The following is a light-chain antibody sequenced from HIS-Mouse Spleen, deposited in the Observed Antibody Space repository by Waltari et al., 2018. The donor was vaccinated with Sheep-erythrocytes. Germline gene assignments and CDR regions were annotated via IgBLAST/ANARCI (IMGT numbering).Light chain of an antibody. CDR3: CSYAGSYNHV. CDR1: SSDVGGYNY. J-gene: IGLJ1*01. Sequence: QSALTQPRSVSGSPGQSFTISCTGTSSDVGGYNYVSWYQPHPGKAPKLMIYDVSKRPSGVPDRFSGSKSGNTASLTISGLQAEDEADYYCCSYAGSYNHVFATGTKVTVL. V-gene: IGLV2-11*01. CDR2: DVS.